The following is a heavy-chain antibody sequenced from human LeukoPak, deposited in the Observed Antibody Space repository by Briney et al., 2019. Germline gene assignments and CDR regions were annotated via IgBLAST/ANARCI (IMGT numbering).Heavy chain of an antibody. CDR1: GFTFSSYS. CDR2: IKSKTDGGTT. D-gene: IGHD3-3*01. CDR3: TTVDFWSGYYNIP. Sequence: GGSLRLSCAASGFTFSSYSMSWVRQAPGKGLEWVGRIKSKTDGGTTDYAAPVKGRFTISRDDSKNTLYLQMNSLKTEDTAVYYCTTVDFWSGYYNIPWGQGTLVTVSS. J-gene: IGHJ5*02. V-gene: IGHV3-15*01.